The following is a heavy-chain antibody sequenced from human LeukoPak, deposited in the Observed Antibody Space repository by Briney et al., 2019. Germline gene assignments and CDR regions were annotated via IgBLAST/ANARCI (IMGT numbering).Heavy chain of an antibody. CDR3: ARALTYYYDSSGYGDY. D-gene: IGHD3-22*01. V-gene: IGHV1-18*01. CDR1: GYTFTSYG. J-gene: IGHJ4*02. Sequence: ASVKVSCKASGYTFTSYGISWVRQAPGQGLEWMGWISAYNGNTNYAQKLQGRVTMTRDTSISTAYMELSRLRSDDTAVYYCARALTYYYDSSGYGDYWGQGTLVTVSS. CDR2: ISAYNGNT.